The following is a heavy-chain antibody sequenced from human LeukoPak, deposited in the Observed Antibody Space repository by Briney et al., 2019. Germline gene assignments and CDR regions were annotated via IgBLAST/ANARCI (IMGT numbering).Heavy chain of an antibody. CDR2: ISSSSSYI. D-gene: IGHD3-10*01. J-gene: IGHJ5*02. V-gene: IGHV3-21*01. CDR3: ARDLVMVRGIGWFDP. CDR1: GFTFSSYS. Sequence: PGGSLRLSCAASGFTFSSYSMNWVRQAPGKGLEWVSSISSSSSYIYYADSVKGRFTISRDNAKNSPYLQMNSLRAEDTAVYYCARDLVMVRGIGWFDPWGQGTLVTVSS.